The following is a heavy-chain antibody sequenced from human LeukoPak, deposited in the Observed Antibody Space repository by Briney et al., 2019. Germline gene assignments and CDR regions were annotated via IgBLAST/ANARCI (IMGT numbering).Heavy chain of an antibody. CDR2: IYHSGST. D-gene: IGHD6-6*01. V-gene: IGHV4-30-2*01. CDR1: GGSISSGGYS. J-gene: IGHJ4*02. CDR3: ARAKYGSSWYFDY. Sequence: SETLSLTCAVSGGSISSGGYSWSWIRQPPGKGLEWIGYIYHSGSTYYNPSLKSRVTISVDRSKNQFSLKLSSVTAADTAVYYCARAKYGSSWYFDYWGQGTLVTVSS.